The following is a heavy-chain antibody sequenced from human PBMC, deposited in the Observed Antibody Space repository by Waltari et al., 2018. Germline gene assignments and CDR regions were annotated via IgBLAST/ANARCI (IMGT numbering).Heavy chain of an antibody. CDR3: ARESGRDAFDN. Sequence: EVQLVASGGGLVQPGGSLRLSCAASGFTFSCYSMNWARQAPAKGLEWVSYIRSSSSTIYTAAAVKGRVSIARDNAKNSLYRQMNRLRAEDTSVEYWARESGRDAFDNWGQGTMVTVSS. V-gene: IGHV3-48*04. CDR2: IRSSSSTI. D-gene: IGHD2-15*01. J-gene: IGHJ3*02. CDR1: GFTFSCYS.